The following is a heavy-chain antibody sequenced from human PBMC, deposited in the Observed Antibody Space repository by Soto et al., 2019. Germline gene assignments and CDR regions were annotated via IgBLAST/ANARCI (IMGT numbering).Heavy chain of an antibody. CDR3: ARAPLPGYVWGTQSYYFDY. V-gene: IGHV4-39*01. Sequence: QLQLQESGPGLVKPSETLSLTCTVSGGSISSSSYYWGWIRQPPGKGLEWIGSIYYSGSTYYNPSLKSRVTLSVDTSKNPSSLKLSSVTAADTAVYYCARAPLPGYVWGTQSYYFDYWGQGTLVTVSS. J-gene: IGHJ4*02. CDR1: GGSISSSSYY. CDR2: IYYSGST. D-gene: IGHD3-16*01.